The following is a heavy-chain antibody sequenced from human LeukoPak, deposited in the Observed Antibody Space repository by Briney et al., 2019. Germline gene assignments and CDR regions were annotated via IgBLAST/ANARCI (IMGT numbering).Heavy chain of an antibody. CDR2: VRGSVYGGAS. V-gene: IGHV3-49*04. Sequence: GSLRLSCAASGFTFDHYSMNWVRQAPGKGLEWVGFVRGSVYGGASEYAASVKGRFTVSTDASRTIGYLQMTSLKTEDTAIYYCTRESPKYVFDSWGQGTLVTVSS. CDR1: GFTFDHYS. D-gene: IGHD2-8*01. J-gene: IGHJ4*02. CDR3: TRESPKYVFDS.